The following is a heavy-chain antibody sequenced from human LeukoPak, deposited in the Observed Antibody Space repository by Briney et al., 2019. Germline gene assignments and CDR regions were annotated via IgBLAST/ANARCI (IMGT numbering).Heavy chain of an antibody. V-gene: IGHV3-21*01. J-gene: IGHJ4*02. CDR1: GFSFSSYS. CDR2: ISRSSSDI. CDR3: ARDLPAAVD. D-gene: IGHD2-2*01. Sequence: GGSLRLSCAASGFSFSSYSMSWVRQAPGKGLEWVSFISRSSSDIYHADSVKGRFTISRDNAKNSLYLQMNSLRAEDTAVYYCARDLPAAVDWGQGTLVTVSS.